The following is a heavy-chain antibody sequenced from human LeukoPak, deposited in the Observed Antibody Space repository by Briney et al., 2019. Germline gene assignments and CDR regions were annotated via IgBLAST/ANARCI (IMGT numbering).Heavy chain of an antibody. D-gene: IGHD6-13*01. V-gene: IGHV1-8*02. CDR2: MNPNSGNT. J-gene: IGHJ6*03. CDR1: GYTFTGYY. CDR3: AREGIGYSSSWYKVGYYYYYYMDV. Sequence: GASVKVSCKASGYTFTGYYMHWVRQAPGQGLEWMGWMNPNSGNTGYAQKFQGRVTMTRNTSISTAYMELSSLRSEDTAVYYCAREGIGYSSSWYKVGYYYYYYMDVWGKGTTVTISS.